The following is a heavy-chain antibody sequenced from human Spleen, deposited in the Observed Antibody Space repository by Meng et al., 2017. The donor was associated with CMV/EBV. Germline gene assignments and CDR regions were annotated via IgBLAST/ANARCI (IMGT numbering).Heavy chain of an antibody. D-gene: IGHD3-22*01. V-gene: IGHV1-2*02. J-gene: IGHJ4*02. CDR1: GYTFTGYY. CDR3: AREDDSRPGGPTIDY. Sequence: QVQLVQSGAEVKKPGASVKVSCKASGYTFTGYYMHWVRQAPGQGLEWMGWINPNSGGTNYAQKFQGRVTMTRDTSISTAYMELSRLRSDDTAVYYCAREDDSRPGGPTIDYWGQGTLVTVSS. CDR2: INPNSGGT.